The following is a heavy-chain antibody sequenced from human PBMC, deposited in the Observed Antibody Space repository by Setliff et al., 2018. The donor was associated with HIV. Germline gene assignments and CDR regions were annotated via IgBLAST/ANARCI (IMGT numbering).Heavy chain of an antibody. CDR1: GLRFSIYW. J-gene: IGHJ4*02. CDR3: ARRGQFFDD. Sequence: GSLRLSCAASGLRFSIYWMSWVRQAPGKGLEWVANIKEDGNDKYYVDSMKGRLTISRDNAKNSLYLQMNSLRAEDTAVYYCARRGQFFDDWGPGTLVTVSS. D-gene: IGHD3-10*01. CDR2: IKEDGNDK. V-gene: IGHV3-7*01.